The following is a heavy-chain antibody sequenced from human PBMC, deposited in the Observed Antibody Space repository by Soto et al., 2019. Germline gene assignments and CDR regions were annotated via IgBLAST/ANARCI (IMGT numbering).Heavy chain of an antibody. CDR2: IYWDDDE. CDR1: GFSLTTRGVG. D-gene: IGHD5-18*01. CDR3: ARMRRGFRYDVDF. J-gene: IGHJ4*02. Sequence: QITLKESGPTLVRPTQTLTLTCSFSGFSLTTRGVGVGWIRQPPGKALEWLALIYWDDDEGYSPSLKSRLTMTKATSINQVVLTMTNMDPVDIASCYCARMRRGFRYDVDFLGVGTLVTASS. V-gene: IGHV2-5*02.